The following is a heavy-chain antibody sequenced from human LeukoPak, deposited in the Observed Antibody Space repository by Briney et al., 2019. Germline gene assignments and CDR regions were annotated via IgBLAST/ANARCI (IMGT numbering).Heavy chain of an antibody. V-gene: IGHV7-4-1*02. J-gene: IGHJ6*02. Sequence: ASVKVSCKASGYTFTSYAMNWVRQAPGQGLEWMGWINTNTGNPTYAQGFTGRFVFSLDTSVSTAYLQISSLKAEDTAVYYCARRGIAVAGTLVYYYYGMDVWGQGTTVTVSS. D-gene: IGHD6-19*01. CDR3: ARRGIAVAGTLVYYYYGMDV. CDR2: INTNTGNP. CDR1: GYTFTSYA.